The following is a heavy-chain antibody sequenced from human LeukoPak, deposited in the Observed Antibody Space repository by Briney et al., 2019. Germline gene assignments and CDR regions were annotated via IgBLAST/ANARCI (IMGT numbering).Heavy chain of an antibody. CDR2: TNHSGST. J-gene: IGHJ4*02. D-gene: IGHD3-16*02. CDR1: GGSFSGYY. Sequence: SETLSLTCAVYGGSFSGYYWSWIRQPPGKGLEWIGETNHSGSTNYNPSLKSRVTISVDTSKNQFSLKLSSVTAADTAVYYCAGLLYAGRVDYWGQGTLVTVSS. V-gene: IGHV4-34*01. CDR3: AGLLYAGRVDY.